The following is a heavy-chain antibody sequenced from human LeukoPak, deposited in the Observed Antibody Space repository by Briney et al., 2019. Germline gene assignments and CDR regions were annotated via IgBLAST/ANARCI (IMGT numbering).Heavy chain of an antibody. V-gene: IGHV1-69*05. CDR2: IITIFGTA. J-gene: IGHJ4*02. CDR1: GGAFSSYA. Sequence: ASVKVSCKASGGAFSSYAIRWVRQAPGQGLEWMGGIITIFGTANYAQKFQGRVTITTDESTSTAYMELSSLRSEDTAVYYCARGPRLTRADSSGWYGFSFDYWGQGTLVTVSS. CDR3: ARGPRLTRADSSGWYGFSFDY. D-gene: IGHD6-19*01.